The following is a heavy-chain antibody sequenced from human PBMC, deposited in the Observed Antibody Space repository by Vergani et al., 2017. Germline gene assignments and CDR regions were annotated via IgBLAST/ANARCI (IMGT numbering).Heavy chain of an antibody. CDR1: GGSISSYY. V-gene: IGHV4-59*01. J-gene: IGHJ6*02. D-gene: IGHD5-24*01. Sequence: QVQLQESGPGLVKPSETLSLTCTVSGGSISSYYWSWIRPPPGKGLEWIGYIYYSGRTNYNPSLKSRVTISVDTSKNQFSLKLSSVTAADTAVYYCAREMEEAKIHYDYYYGMDVWGQGTTVTVSS. CDR3: AREMEEAKIHYDYYYGMDV. CDR2: IYYSGRT.